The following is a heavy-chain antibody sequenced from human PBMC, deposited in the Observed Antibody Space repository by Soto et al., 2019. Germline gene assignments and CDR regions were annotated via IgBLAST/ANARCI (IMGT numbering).Heavy chain of an antibody. J-gene: IGHJ4*02. CDR1: GFTFSNYE. V-gene: IGHV3-48*03. Sequence: EVQLVESGGGLVQPGLSLRLSCAASGFTFSNYEFNWVRQAPGKGLEWISYIGTSETNTYYAASVKGRFTVSIDNAKNSVYLQMNSLRAEDTAIYYCVREELNCGGDCFAFWGQGALVTVS. CDR3: VREELNCGGDCFAF. D-gene: IGHD2-21*01. CDR2: IGTSETNT.